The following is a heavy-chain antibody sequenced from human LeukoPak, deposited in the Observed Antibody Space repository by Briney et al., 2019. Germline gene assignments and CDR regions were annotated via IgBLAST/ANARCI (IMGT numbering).Heavy chain of an antibody. CDR3: ARDLGSYSSGWYMGFDY. D-gene: IGHD6-19*01. CDR1: GFTFSNYA. Sequence: GGSLRLSCAASGFTFSNYAMHWVRQAPGKGLEWVAVVSYDGGHKYYADSVKGRFTISRDISKNTLYLQMNSLRAEDTAIYYCARDLGSYSSGWYMGFDYWGQGTLVTVSS. V-gene: IGHV3-30*04. J-gene: IGHJ4*02. CDR2: VSYDGGHK.